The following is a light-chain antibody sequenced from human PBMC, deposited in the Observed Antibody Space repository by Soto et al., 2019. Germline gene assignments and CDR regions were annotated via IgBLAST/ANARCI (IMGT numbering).Light chain of an antibody. V-gene: IGKV3-20*01. Sequence: ENVLTQSPGTLSLSPGERATLSCRASQSVSRNFLAWYQQKPDQAPRLLIYHASNSDTGIPDRFSGSGSGTDFTLTISRLEPEDFSMYYCQQYASARRTFGQGTNLEIK. CDR2: HAS. CDR1: QSVSRNF. CDR3: QQYASARRT. J-gene: IGKJ2*02.